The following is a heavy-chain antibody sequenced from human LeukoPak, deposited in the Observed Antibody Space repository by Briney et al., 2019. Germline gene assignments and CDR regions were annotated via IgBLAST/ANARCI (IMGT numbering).Heavy chain of an antibody. J-gene: IGHJ4*02. CDR1: GFTFRSYS. V-gene: IGHV3-30*02. Sequence: GGSLRLSCAASGFTFRSYSMHWVRQTPGKGLEWVAFIRYDGSNKYYADSLKGRFTISRDNSKNTLYLQKNSPRAKDTAVYYCVKDRGRYGYKWSFDYWGGGTLVTVSS. CDR2: IRYDGSNK. D-gene: IGHD5-24*01. CDR3: VKDRGRYGYKWSFDY.